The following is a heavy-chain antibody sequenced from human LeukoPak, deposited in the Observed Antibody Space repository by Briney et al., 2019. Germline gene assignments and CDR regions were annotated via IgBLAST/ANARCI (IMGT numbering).Heavy chain of an antibody. J-gene: IGHJ4*02. Sequence: PSETLSLTCTVSGGSISSYYWSWIRQPAGKGLEGIGRIYTSGSTNYNPSLKSRVTMSVDTSKNQFSLKLSSVTAADTAVYYCAREPPYYYDSSGYYPFDCWGQGTLVTVSS. CDR3: AREPPYYYDSSGYYPFDC. D-gene: IGHD3-22*01. CDR1: GGSISSYY. V-gene: IGHV4-4*07. CDR2: IYTSGST.